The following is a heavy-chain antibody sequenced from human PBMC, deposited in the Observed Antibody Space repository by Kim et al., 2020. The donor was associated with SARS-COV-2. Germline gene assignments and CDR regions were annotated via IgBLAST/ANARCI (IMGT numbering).Heavy chain of an antibody. CDR1: GYTFTSYA. V-gene: IGHV1-3*01. D-gene: IGHD3-22*01. CDR2: INAGNGNT. J-gene: IGHJ4*02. Sequence: ASVKVSCKASGYTFTSYAMHWVRQAPGQRLEWMGWINAGNGNTKYSQKFQGRVTITRDTSASTAYMELSSLRSEDTAVYYCARDPRLGRLITMIVGGYFDYWGQGTLVTVSS. CDR3: ARDPRLGRLITMIVGGYFDY.